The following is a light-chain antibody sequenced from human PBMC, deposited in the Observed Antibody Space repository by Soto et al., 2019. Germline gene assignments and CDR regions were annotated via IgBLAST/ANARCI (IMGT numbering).Light chain of an antibody. Sequence: DIVMTQSPDSLAVSLCERATVNYNSSQSLFDSSTNKNYLAWYQQKPGQPPKLLIYWASARESGVPDRFSGSGSGTHFTLTINTLQGEDVAVYYCQQYYSPLWTFGQGSKVEVK. CDR1: QSLFDSSTNKNY. CDR3: QQYYSPLWT. V-gene: IGKV4-1*01. CDR2: WAS. J-gene: IGKJ1*01.